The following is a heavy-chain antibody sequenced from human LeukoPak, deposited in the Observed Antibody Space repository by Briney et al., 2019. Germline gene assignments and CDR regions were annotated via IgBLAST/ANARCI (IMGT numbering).Heavy chain of an antibody. V-gene: IGHV4-4*07. D-gene: IGHD3-22*01. Sequence: PSETLSLTCTVSGGSISSYYWSWIRQPAGKGLEWIGRIYTSGSTNYNPSLKSRVTMSVDTPKNQFSLKLSSVTAADTAVYYCARASSGYYSSLRLGYFDYWGQGTLVTVSS. CDR2: IYTSGST. CDR3: ARASSGYYSSLRLGYFDY. J-gene: IGHJ4*02. CDR1: GGSISSYY.